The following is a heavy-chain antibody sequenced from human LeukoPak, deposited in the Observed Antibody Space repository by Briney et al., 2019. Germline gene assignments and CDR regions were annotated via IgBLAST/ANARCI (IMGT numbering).Heavy chain of an antibody. J-gene: IGHJ6*02. CDR2: IYYSGST. Sequence: SETLSLTCTVSGGSIGSYYWTWIRQPPGKELEWIGYIYYSGSTNYNPSLKSRVTISVDTSKNQFSLKLSSVTAADTAVYYCARLPKHPYYYYGMDVWGQGTTVTVSS. CDR3: ARLPKHPYYYYGMDV. V-gene: IGHV4-59*01. CDR1: GGSIGSYY.